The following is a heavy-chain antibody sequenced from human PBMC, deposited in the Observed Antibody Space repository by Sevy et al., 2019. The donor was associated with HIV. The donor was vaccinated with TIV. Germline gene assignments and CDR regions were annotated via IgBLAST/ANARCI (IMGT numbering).Heavy chain of an antibody. Sequence: ASVKVSCRASGYTFTSYDIHWVRQTTGQGLEWMGWMSPNSGNTGYVQKFQGRVTMTRDTSKGTAYMELSSLRSDDTAVYYCVRILSTSYYNYHALDVWGQGTTVTVSS. CDR1: GYTFTSYD. D-gene: IGHD2-2*01. V-gene: IGHV1-8*01. CDR2: MSPNSGNT. J-gene: IGHJ6*02. CDR3: VRILSTSYYNYHALDV.